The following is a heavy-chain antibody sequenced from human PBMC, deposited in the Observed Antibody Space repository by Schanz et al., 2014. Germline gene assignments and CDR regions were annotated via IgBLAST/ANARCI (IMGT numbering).Heavy chain of an antibody. CDR2: INPNSGTT. D-gene: IGHD5-12*01. CDR1: GYTFTSYG. CDR3: ARAFGGYDPAGALDY. V-gene: IGHV1-2*04. Sequence: QVQLVQSGAEVRKPGASVKVSCKASGYTFTSYGISWVRQAPGQGLEWMGWINPNSGTTNYAQKFQGWVTMTRDTPISTAYMELSRLKSDDTAVYYCARAFGGYDPAGALDYWGQGTLVTVSS. J-gene: IGHJ4*02.